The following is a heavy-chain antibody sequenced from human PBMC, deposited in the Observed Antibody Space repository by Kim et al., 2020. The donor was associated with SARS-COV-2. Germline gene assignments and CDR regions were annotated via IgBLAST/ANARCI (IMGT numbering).Heavy chain of an antibody. CDR3: ARAGDFEY. D-gene: IGHD3-10*01. CDR2: NTGEP. Sequence: NTGEPIYAQCFTGRFVFSLDTSVSTAYLQISSLKAEDTAVYYCARAGDFEYWGQGTLVTVSS. J-gene: IGHJ4*02. V-gene: IGHV7-4-1*02.